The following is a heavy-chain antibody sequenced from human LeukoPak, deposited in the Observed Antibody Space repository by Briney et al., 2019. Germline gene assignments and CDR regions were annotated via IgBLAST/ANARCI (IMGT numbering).Heavy chain of an antibody. D-gene: IGHD2-15*01. J-gene: IGHJ6*02. CDR3: ARCGGGSYHYYYYGMDV. CDR2: ISTYNGNT. Sequence: ASVKVSCKASGYTFTSYGISWVRQAPGQGLEWMGWISTYNGNTNYAQKLQGRVTMTTDTSTSTAYMELRSLRSDDTAVYYCARCGGGSYHYYYYGMDVWGQGTTVTVSS. V-gene: IGHV1-18*01. CDR1: GYTFTSYG.